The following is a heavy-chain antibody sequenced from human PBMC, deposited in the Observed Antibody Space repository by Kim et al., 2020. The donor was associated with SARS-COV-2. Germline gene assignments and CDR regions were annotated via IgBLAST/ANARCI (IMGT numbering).Heavy chain of an antibody. D-gene: IGHD3-10*01. V-gene: IGHV7-4-1*02. CDR1: GYTFTSYA. J-gene: IGHJ4*02. Sequence: ASVKVSCKASGYTFTSYAMNWVRQAPGQGLEWMGWINTNTGNPTYAQGFTGRFVFSLDTSVSTAYLQISSLKAEDTAVYYCARGGLLWFGELLVFWGQGTLVTVSS. CDR2: INTNTGNP. CDR3: ARGGLLWFGELLVF.